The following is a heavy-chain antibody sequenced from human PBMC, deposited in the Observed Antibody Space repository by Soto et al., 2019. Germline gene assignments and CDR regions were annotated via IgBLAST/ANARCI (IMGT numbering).Heavy chain of an antibody. J-gene: IGHJ6*02. D-gene: IGHD6-13*01. V-gene: IGHV1-69*13. CDR3: ARDSEYSSSWYDASEYYYYYGMDV. CDR2: IIPIFGTA. CDR1: GGTFSSYA. Sequence: GASVKVSCKASGGTFSSYAISWVRQAPGQGLEWMGGIIPIFGTANYAQKFQGRVTITADESTSTAYMELSSLRSEDTAVYYCARDSEYSSSWYDASEYYYYYGMDVWGQGTTVTVSS.